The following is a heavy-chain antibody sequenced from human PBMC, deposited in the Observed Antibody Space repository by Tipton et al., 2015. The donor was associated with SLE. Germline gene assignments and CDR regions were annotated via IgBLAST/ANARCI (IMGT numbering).Heavy chain of an antibody. Sequence: QSGPEVKKPGSSVKVSCKASGGTFSSYAIGWVRQAPGQGLEWMGGIIPIFGTANYAQKFQGRVTITTDESTSTAYMELSSLRSEDTAVYYCARENYYDSTPGWYFDYWGQGTLVTVSS. CDR3: ARENYYDSTPGWYFDY. J-gene: IGHJ4*02. V-gene: IGHV1-69*05. D-gene: IGHD3-22*01. CDR1: GGTFSSYA. CDR2: IIPIFGTA.